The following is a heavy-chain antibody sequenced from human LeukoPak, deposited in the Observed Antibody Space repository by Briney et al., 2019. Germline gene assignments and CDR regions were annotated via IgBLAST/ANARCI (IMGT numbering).Heavy chain of an antibody. Sequence: GGSLRLSCAASGFTFSSYEVNWVRQAPGKGLEWVSYITSSGSTIYYADSVKGRFTISRDNAKNSLNLQMNSLRAEDTAVYYCARATYGDSSSWTYHFDFWGQGTLVAVSS. V-gene: IGHV3-48*03. J-gene: IGHJ4*02. CDR1: GFTFSSYE. CDR2: ITSSGSTI. D-gene: IGHD6-13*01. CDR3: ARATYGDSSSWTYHFDF.